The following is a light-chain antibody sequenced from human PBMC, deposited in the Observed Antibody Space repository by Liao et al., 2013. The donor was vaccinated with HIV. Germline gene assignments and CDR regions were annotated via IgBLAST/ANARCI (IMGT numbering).Light chain of an antibody. CDR1: YIGSKS. V-gene: IGLV3-21*01. J-gene: IGLJ2*01. CDR3: QAWDSSTVV. Sequence: SYVLTQPPSVSVAPGQTARITCGGDYIGSKSVHWYQQKPGQAPVLVIYQDSKRPSGIPERISGSNSGNTATLTISGTQAMDEADYYCQAWDSSTVVFGGGTKLTVL. CDR2: QDS.